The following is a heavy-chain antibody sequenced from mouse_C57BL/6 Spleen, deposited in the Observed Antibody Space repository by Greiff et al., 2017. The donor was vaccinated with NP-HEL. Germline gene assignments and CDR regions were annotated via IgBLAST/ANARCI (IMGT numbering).Heavy chain of an antibody. V-gene: IGHV2-5*01. D-gene: IGHD1-1*01. Sequence: VQLQESGPGLVQPSQSLSITCTVSGFSLTSYGVHWVRQSPGKGLEWLGVIWRGGSTDYNAAFMSRLSITKDNSKSQVFFKMNSLQAEDTAIYYCAKPYGSSYPYAMDYWGQGTSVTVSS. CDR3: AKPYGSSYPYAMDY. CDR1: GFSLTSYG. J-gene: IGHJ4*01. CDR2: IWRGGST.